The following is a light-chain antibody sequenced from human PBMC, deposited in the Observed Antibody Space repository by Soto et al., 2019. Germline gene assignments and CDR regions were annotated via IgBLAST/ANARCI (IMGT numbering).Light chain of an antibody. CDR1: HSVSSSY. J-gene: IGKJ4*01. CDR2: GAS. V-gene: IGKV3-20*01. CDR3: QQYGTSLIT. Sequence: EIVLTQSPATLSLSPGEGATLSCRASHSVSSSYFAWYQQKPGQAPRLLIYGASSRATDIPDRFSGSGSGTDFTLTISRLETEDFAVYYCQQYGTSLITVGGGTKVEIK.